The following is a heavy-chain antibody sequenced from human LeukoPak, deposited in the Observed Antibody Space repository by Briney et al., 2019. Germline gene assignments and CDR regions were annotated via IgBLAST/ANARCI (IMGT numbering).Heavy chain of an antibody. CDR2: IKSKTDGETT. D-gene: IGHD6-19*01. CDR1: GFTFSNAW. Sequence: GGSLRLSCAASGFTFSNAWMNWVRQAPGKGLEWVGRIKSKTDGETTDYAAPVKGRFIISRDDSKNTLYLQMNSLKTEDTAVYYCTTDLIAVADDDYWGQGTLVTVSS. J-gene: IGHJ4*02. V-gene: IGHV3-15*01. CDR3: TTDLIAVADDDY.